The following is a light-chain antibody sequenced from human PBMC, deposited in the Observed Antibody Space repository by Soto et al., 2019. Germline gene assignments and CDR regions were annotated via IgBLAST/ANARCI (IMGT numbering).Light chain of an antibody. CDR1: QSISSY. CDR3: QQSFTILIT. CDR2: AAS. V-gene: IGKV1-39*01. J-gene: IGKJ5*01. Sequence: DIQMTQSPSSLSASIGDRVTITCRASQSISSYLNWYQQKPGEAPKLLIYAASSLQSGVPSRFSGSGSGTDYTLTISSLQPEDFATYYCQQSFTILITFGQGTRLDIK.